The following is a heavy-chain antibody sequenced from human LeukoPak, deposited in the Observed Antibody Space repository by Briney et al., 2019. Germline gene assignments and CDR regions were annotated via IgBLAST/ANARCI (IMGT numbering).Heavy chain of an antibody. D-gene: IGHD4/OR15-4a*01. V-gene: IGHV3-74*01. CDR1: GFTFSNYW. CDR3: ARVTMVFDAFDI. J-gene: IGHJ3*02. CDR2: INSDGSST. Sequence: PGGSLRLSCAASGFTFSNYWMHWVRQAPGKGLVWVSRINSDGSSTSYADSVKGRFTISRDNAKNTLYLQMNSLRAEDTAVYYCARVTMVFDAFDIWGQGAMVTVSS.